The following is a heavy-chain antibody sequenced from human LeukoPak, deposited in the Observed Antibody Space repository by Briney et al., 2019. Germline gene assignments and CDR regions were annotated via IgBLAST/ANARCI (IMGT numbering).Heavy chain of an antibody. J-gene: IGHJ4*02. Sequence: ASVKVSCKASGYTFTGFYIHWVRQAPGQGLEWMGRINPRIGDTNSARRFQGRVTMTRDTSISTAYMDLNRLTSDDTAVYYCARGAWDYDGKDYWGQGTLVTVPS. CDR3: ARGAWDYDGKDY. CDR2: INPRIGDT. V-gene: IGHV1-2*06. D-gene: IGHD1-7*01. CDR1: GYTFTGFY.